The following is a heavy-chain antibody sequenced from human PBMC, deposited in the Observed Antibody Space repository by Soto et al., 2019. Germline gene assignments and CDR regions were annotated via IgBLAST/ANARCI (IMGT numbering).Heavy chain of an antibody. CDR1: GGSISSYY. CDR3: ARDSPYYYGSGSYYNGYGMDV. J-gene: IGHJ6*02. CDR2: IYYSGST. Sequence: TVSGGSISSYYWSWIRQPPGKGLEWIGYIYYSGSTNYNPSLKSRVTISVDTSKNQFSLKLSSVTAADTAVYYCARDSPYYYGSGSYYNGYGMDVWGQGTTVTVSS. D-gene: IGHD3-10*01. V-gene: IGHV4-59*01.